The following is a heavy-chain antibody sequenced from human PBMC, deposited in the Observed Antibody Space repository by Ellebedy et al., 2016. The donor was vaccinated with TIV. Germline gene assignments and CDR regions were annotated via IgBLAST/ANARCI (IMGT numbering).Heavy chain of an antibody. CDR2: IYTGGST. D-gene: IGHD1-14*01. CDR3: AKSGTTGSYYSYMDV. Sequence: SETLSLXXSVSGGSISSYYWAWIRQSAGKGLEWIGRIYTGGSTNYNPSLQSRVTISVDPSKNQFSVTLNSVTAADTAVYYCAKSGTTGSYYSYMDVWGKGATVTGSS. V-gene: IGHV4-4*07. J-gene: IGHJ6*03. CDR1: GGSISSYY.